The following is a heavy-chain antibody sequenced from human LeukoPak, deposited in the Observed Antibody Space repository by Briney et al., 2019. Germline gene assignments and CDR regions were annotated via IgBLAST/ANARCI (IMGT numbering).Heavy chain of an antibody. Sequence: GGSLRLSCAASGFTFSSYGMPWVRQAPGKGLEWVAVISYDGSNKYYADSVKGRFTISRDNSKNTLYLQMNSLRAEDTAVYYCAKEGKYDFWSGYYNRPLPPYGMDVWGQGTTVTVSS. CDR3: AKEGKYDFWSGYYNRPLPPYGMDV. CDR1: GFTFSSYG. CDR2: ISYDGSNK. D-gene: IGHD3-3*01. J-gene: IGHJ6*02. V-gene: IGHV3-30*18.